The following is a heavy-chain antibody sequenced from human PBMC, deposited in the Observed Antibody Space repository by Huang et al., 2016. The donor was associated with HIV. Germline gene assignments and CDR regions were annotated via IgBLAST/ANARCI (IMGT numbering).Heavy chain of an antibody. CDR1: GFSISSYW. V-gene: IGHV3-74*01. CDR2: INSEGSST. D-gene: IGHD3-22*01. J-gene: IGHJ4*02. CDR3: ARDPRIQSWLNFFDY. Sequence: EVQLVESGGGLVQPGGSLRLSCAASGFSISSYWMHWVRQAPGKGLGWGSRINSEGSSTSYADAVKGRCTISRDNAKNTLYLQMNSLRAEDTAVYYCARDPRIQSWLNFFDYWGQGTLVSVSS.